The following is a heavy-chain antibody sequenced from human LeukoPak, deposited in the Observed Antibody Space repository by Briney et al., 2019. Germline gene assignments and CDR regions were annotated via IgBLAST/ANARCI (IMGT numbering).Heavy chain of an antibody. CDR3: ARGGYYGSGSYSWFDP. V-gene: IGHV1-69*13. J-gene: IGHJ5*02. D-gene: IGHD3-10*01. CDR1: GGTFSSYA. CDR2: IIPIFGTA. Sequence: GASVKVSCKASGGTFSSYAISWVRQAPGQGLEWMGGIIPIFGTANYAQKFQGRVTITADESTSTAYMELSSLRSEDTAVYYCARGGYYGSGSYSWFDPWGQGTLVTVSS.